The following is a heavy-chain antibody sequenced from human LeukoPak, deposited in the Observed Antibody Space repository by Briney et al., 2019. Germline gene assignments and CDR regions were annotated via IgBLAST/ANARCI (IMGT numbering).Heavy chain of an antibody. Sequence: GGSLRLSCAASGFTFSSSEMNWVRQAPGKGLEWVANIEQDGSEKYYVDSVKGRFTISRDNAKNSLYLQMNSLRAEDTAVYYCAREFCSGANCYPMGAFDMWGQGTMVTVSS. D-gene: IGHD2-15*01. J-gene: IGHJ3*02. CDR3: AREFCSGANCYPMGAFDM. CDR2: IEQDGSEK. CDR1: GFTFSSSE. V-gene: IGHV3-7*01.